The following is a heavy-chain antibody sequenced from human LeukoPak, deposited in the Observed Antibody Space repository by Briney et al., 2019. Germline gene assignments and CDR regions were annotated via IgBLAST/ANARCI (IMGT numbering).Heavy chain of an antibody. CDR1: GYSISSGYY. Sequence: PSETLSLTCTVSGYSISSGYYWGWIRQPPGKGLEWIGSIYQSGNTYYNPSLKSRVTISVDTSKNQFSLKLSSVTAADTAVYYCARESSGSYYGDFDYWGQGTLVTVSS. J-gene: IGHJ4*02. CDR2: IYQSGNT. D-gene: IGHD1-26*01. V-gene: IGHV4-38-2*02. CDR3: ARESSGSYYGDFDY.